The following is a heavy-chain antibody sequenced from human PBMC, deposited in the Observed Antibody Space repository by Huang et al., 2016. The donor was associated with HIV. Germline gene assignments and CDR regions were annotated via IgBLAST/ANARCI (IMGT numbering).Heavy chain of an antibody. J-gene: IGHJ3*01. CDR1: GGTFNTLA. D-gene: IGHD6-13*01. V-gene: IGHV1-69*14. CDR2: IVPLLSAT. CDR3: AREGETWYGRPTAAFEV. Sequence: VQLTQSGPEVKRPGSSVRVACPASGGTFNTLAFNWVRPAPGQGLEYVGGIVPLLSATNYAQRFRDRVTISADKSSRTVYLEVRGLSMADTAVFYCAREGETWYGRPTAAFEVWGQGTTVTVSS.